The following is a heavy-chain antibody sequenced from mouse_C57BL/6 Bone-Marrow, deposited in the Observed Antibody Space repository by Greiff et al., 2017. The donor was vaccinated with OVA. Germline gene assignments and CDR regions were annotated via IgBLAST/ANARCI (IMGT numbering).Heavy chain of an antibody. CDR1: GFTFSDYG. V-gene: IGHV5-17*01. J-gene: IGHJ3*01. CDR3: ARSSHWDGWFAY. D-gene: IGHD4-1*01. Sequence: EVQVVESGGGLVKPGGSLKLSCAASGFTFSDYGMHWVRQAPEKGLEWVAYISSGSSTIYYADTVKGRFTISRGNVKNTLFLQMTSLRSEDTAMYYCARSSHWDGWFAYWGQGTLVTVSA. CDR2: ISSGSSTI.